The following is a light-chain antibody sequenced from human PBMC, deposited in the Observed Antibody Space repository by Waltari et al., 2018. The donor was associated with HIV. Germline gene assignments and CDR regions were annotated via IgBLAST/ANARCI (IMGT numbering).Light chain of an antibody. CDR3: QQTNSFPFT. V-gene: IGKV1-12*01. J-gene: IGKJ5*01. CDR2: GAS. Sequence: DIQMTQSPSSVSAYVGDRVTLTCRATQGIITWLAWYQQKPGKAPKLLISGASNLEPGVPSRFSGSGSGTSFSLTITSLQADDFAVYYCQQTNSFPFTFGQGTRLEIK. CDR1: QGIITW.